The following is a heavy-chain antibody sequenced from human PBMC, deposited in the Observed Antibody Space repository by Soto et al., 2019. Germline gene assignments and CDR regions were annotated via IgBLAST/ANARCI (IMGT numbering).Heavy chain of an antibody. CDR1: GYSFTSYW. CDR2: IYPGDSDT. D-gene: IGHD3-3*01. CDR3: ARHPTYYDFWSGPKGYYGMDV. V-gene: IGHV5-51*01. J-gene: IGHJ6*02. Sequence: GESLKISCKGSGYSFTSYWIGWVRQMPGKGLEWMGIIYPGDSDTRYSPSFQGQVTISADKSISTAYLQWSSLKASDTAMYYCARHPTYYDFWSGPKGYYGMDVWGQGATVTV.